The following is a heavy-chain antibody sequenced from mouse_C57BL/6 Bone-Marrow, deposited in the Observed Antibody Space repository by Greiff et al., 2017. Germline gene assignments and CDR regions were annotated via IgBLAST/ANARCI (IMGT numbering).Heavy chain of an antibody. CDR3: ARYTSYAFYAMDY. CDR2: IRNKANGYTT. D-gene: IGHD6-5*01. V-gene: IGHV7-3*01. Sequence: EVQVVESGGGLVQPGGSLSLSCAASGFTFTDYYMSWVRQPPGKALEWLGFIRNKANGYTTEYSASVKGRFTSSRDNSQSILYLQMNALRAEDSATYYCARYTSYAFYAMDYWGQGTSVTVSS. CDR1: GFTFTDYY. J-gene: IGHJ4*01.